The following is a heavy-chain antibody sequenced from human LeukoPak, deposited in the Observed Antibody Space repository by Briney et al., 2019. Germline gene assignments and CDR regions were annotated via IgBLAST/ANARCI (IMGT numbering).Heavy chain of an antibody. CDR2: IIPIFGTA. V-gene: IGHV1-69*13. CDR1: GGTFSSYA. J-gene: IGHJ4*02. Sequence: SVKVSCKASGGTFSSYAISWVRQAPGQGLEWMGGIIPIFGTANYAQKFQGRVTITADESTSTAYMELSSLRSDDTAVSYCATVVCVGGTSCYEEVGGYFDSWGQGTLVTVSS. D-gene: IGHD2-2*01. CDR3: ATVVCVGGTSCYEEVGGYFDS.